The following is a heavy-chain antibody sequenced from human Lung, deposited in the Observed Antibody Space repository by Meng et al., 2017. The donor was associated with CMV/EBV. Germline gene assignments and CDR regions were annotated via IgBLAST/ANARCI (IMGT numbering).Heavy chain of an antibody. Sequence: SGITFPNYTFSWVRQAPGQGIEWMGAIIPILGIATYAAMFQGRVTNTADKSTSTAYMELSSLRSEDTAVYYCARNYVDVGGNTWFDPWGQGTLVTVSS. V-gene: IGHV1-69*02. CDR1: GITFPNYT. D-gene: IGHD3-16*01. CDR2: IIPILGIA. CDR3: ARNYVDVGGNTWFDP. J-gene: IGHJ5*02.